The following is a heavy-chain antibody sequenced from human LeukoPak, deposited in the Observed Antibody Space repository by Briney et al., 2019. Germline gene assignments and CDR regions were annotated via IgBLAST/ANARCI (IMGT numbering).Heavy chain of an antibody. V-gene: IGHV3-7*01. CDR1: GFTFSSYW. CDR2: IKQDGSEK. D-gene: IGHD4-23*01. J-gene: IGHJ4*02. Sequence: PGGSLRLSCAASGFTFSSYWMSWVRQAPGKGLAWVANIKQDGSEKYYVDSVKGRFTISRDNAKNSLYLQMNSLRAEDTAVYYCARSFPSPYGGLPPFDYWGQGTLVTVSS. CDR3: ARSFPSPYGGLPPFDY.